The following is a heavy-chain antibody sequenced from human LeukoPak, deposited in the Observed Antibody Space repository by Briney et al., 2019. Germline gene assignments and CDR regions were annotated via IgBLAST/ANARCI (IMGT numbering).Heavy chain of an antibody. Sequence: GGSLRLSCAASGFTFSSYSMNWVRQAPGKGLEWVSSISSSSSYIYYADSVKGRFTISRDNAKNSLYLQMNSLRAEDTAVYYCASSHYSSIWPRGYWGQGTLVTVSS. CDR3: ASSHYSSIWPRGY. V-gene: IGHV3-21*01. J-gene: IGHJ4*02. CDR1: GFTFSSYS. D-gene: IGHD6-13*01. CDR2: ISSSSSYI.